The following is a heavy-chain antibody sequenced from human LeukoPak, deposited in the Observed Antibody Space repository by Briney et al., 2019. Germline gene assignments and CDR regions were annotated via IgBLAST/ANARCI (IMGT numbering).Heavy chain of an antibody. CDR2: IYHSGST. J-gene: IGHJ4*02. Sequence: PSETLSLTCTVSGGSLSSGGYYWSWIRQPPGRGLEWIGYIYHSGSTYYNPSLKSRVTISVDRTQNQFSLKLSSVTAADTAVYYCARGYGLWSGYYFDYWGQGTLVTVSS. D-gene: IGHD3-3*01. CDR1: GGSLSSGGYY. CDR3: ARGYGLWSGYYFDY. V-gene: IGHV4-30-2*01.